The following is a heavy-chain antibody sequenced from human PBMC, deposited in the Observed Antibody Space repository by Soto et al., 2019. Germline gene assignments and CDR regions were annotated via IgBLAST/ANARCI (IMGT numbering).Heavy chain of an antibody. CDR3: ARDISSWRYFDY. CDR2: INPSGGST. V-gene: IGHV1-46*01. CDR1: GYTFTSYY. Sequence: QVQLVQSGAEVKKPGASVKVSCKASGYTFTSYYMHWVRQAPGQGLEWMGIINPSGGSTSYAPKFQSRVTMTRDTSTSTVYMELSSLRYEDTAVYYCARDISSWRYFDYWGQGTLVTVSS. J-gene: IGHJ4*02. D-gene: IGHD6-13*01.